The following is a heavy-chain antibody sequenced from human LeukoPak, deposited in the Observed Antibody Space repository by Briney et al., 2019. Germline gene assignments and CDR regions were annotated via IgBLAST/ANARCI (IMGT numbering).Heavy chain of an antibody. V-gene: IGHV4-39*01. CDR1: GDSISTSNSY. CDR3: ARGGRSHYYYYYMDV. J-gene: IGHJ6*03. CDR2: IYYSGNT. D-gene: IGHD2-15*01. Sequence: SETLSLTCTVSGDSISTSNSYWGWIRQPPGKGLEWIGSIYYSGNTYYNASLKSRVTISVDTSKNQFSLKLTSVTAADTAVYYCARGGRSHYYYYYMDVWGKGTTVTISS.